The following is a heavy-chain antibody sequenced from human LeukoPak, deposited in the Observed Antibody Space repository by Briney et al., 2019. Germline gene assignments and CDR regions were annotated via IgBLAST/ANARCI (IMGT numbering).Heavy chain of an antibody. Sequence: GGSLRLSCAASGFTFSSYSMNWVRQAPGKGLEWVSSISSSSYTYYADSVKGRFSISRDNAKNSLFLQTNSLRAEDTAVYYCAREVYGGNSDAFDIWGQGTMVTVSS. V-gene: IGHV3-21*01. J-gene: IGHJ3*02. CDR3: AREVYGGNSDAFDI. D-gene: IGHD4-23*01. CDR1: GFTFSSYS. CDR2: ISSSSYT.